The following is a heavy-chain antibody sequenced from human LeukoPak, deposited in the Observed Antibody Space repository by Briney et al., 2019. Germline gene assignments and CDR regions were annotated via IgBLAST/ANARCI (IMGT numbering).Heavy chain of an antibody. J-gene: IGHJ4*02. V-gene: IGHV3-23*01. CDR3: AKDVSPLGWYLDF. CDR2: ITASGSST. Sequence: PGGSLRLSCAASGFTFSSYAMTWVRQAPGKGLDWVATITASGSSTFHADSVKGRFTISRDNSKNTLYLLVDSLRAEDTAIYYCAKDVSPLGWYLDFWGQGVPVTVSS. D-gene: IGHD2-15*01. CDR1: GFTFSSYA.